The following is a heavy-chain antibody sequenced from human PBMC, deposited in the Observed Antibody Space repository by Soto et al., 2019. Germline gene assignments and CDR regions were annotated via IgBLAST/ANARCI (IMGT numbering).Heavy chain of an antibody. CDR3: ARGRIVATERGDYYYGMDV. J-gene: IGHJ6*02. D-gene: IGHD5-12*01. V-gene: IGHV4-30-4*01. CDR2: IYYSGST. Sequence: PSETLSPTCTVSGGSISSGDYYWSWLRQPPGKGLEWMGYIYYSGSTYYNPSLKRRVTISVDTTKNQFSLKLSSVTAADTAVYYCARGRIVATERGDYYYGMDVWGQGTTVTVSS. CDR1: GGSISSGDYY.